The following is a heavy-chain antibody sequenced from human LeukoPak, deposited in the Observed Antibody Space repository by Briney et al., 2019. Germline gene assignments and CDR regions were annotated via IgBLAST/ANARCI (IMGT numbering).Heavy chain of an antibody. CDR1: GYTFTTYG. V-gene: IGHV1-18*01. J-gene: IGHJ4*02. D-gene: IGHD3-22*01. Sequence: ASVTVSCKASGYTFTTYGMSWVRQAPGQGLEWMGWVSGNNGNTNYAQKLQGRVTMTTDTSTNTAYMELRSLRVEDTAVYYCARYFDSSGNFHVRFDYWGQGTLVTVSS. CDR3: ARYFDSSGNFHVRFDY. CDR2: VSGNNGNT.